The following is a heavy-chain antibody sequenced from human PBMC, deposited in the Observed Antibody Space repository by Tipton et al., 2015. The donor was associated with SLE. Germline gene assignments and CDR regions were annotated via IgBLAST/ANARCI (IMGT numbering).Heavy chain of an antibody. V-gene: IGHV3-9*01. Sequence: SLRLSCAASGFTFDDYGMSWVRQAPGKGLEWVSGISWNSGSIGYADSVKGRFTISRDNAKNSLYLQMNSLRAEDTALYYCARRHGDLYYFDYWGQGTLVTVSS. CDR3: ARRHGDLYYFDY. D-gene: IGHD4-17*01. CDR2: ISWNSGSI. J-gene: IGHJ4*02. CDR1: GFTFDDYG.